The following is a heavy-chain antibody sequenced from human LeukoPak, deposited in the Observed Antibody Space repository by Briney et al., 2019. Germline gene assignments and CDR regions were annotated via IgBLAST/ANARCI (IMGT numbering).Heavy chain of an antibody. CDR1: GFTFSSYA. CDR2: ISASGDST. CDR3: AKSLRRSGYDLDY. J-gene: IGHJ4*02. Sequence: PGGSLRLSCAVSGFTFSSYAMTWVRQAPGKGLEWVSGISASGDSTVYADSVKGRFTISRDNSKNTLYLQVSNLRAEYTAVYYCAKSLRRSGYDLDYWGQGTLVTVSS. V-gene: IGHV3-23*01. D-gene: IGHD5-12*01.